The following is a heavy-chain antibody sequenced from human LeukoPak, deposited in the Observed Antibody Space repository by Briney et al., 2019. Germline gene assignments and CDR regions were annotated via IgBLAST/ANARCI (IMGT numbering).Heavy chain of an antibody. CDR3: ARDRRRDLLHAFDI. D-gene: IGHD1-26*01. Sequence: SETLSLTCTVSGGSFSNYFWSWIRQPPGKGLEWIAYVHYSGSTNYNPSLKSRVTISLDTSKIQFSLELSSVTAADTAVYYCARDRRRDLLHAFDIWGQGTMVTVSS. CDR1: GGSFSNYF. CDR2: VHYSGST. V-gene: IGHV4-59*01. J-gene: IGHJ3*02.